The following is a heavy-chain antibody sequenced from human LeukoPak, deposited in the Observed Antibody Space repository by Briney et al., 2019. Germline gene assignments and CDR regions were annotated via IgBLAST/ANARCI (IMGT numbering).Heavy chain of an antibody. V-gene: IGHV4-34*01. CDR2: INHSGST. CDR1: GGSFSGYY. CDR3: ARELRGSSGWYGERWFDP. D-gene: IGHD6-19*01. Sequence: PSETPSLTCAVYGGSFSGYYWSWIRQPPGKGLEWIGEINHSGSTNYNPSLKSRVTISVDTSKNQFSLKLSSVTAADTAVYYCARELRGSSGWYGERWFDPWGQGTLVTVSS. J-gene: IGHJ5*02.